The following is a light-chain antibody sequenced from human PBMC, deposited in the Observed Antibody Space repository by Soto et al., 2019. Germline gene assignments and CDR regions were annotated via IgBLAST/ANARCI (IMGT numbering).Light chain of an antibody. Sequence: IVLTHSPGTLSLSPGERATLSCMASQTGGNSYLAWYHHKSGQAPRLLIYGVYTRASGIPDRFSGSGSGTDFTLTISRLEPEDFAVYYCQHYGSSLTFGQGTRLEIK. CDR1: QTGGNSY. J-gene: IGKJ5*01. CDR2: GVY. V-gene: IGKV3-20*01. CDR3: QHYGSSLT.